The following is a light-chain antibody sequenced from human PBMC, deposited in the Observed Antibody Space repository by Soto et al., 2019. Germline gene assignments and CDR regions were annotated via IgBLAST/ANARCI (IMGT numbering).Light chain of an antibody. CDR2: AAS. V-gene: IGKV1-9*01. CDR1: QGISSF. CDR3: QQLNIDSYPIT. Sequence: DIQLTQSPSSLSASIGDRVTITCRASQGISSFLAWYQQKPGKAPKLLIYAASTLQSGVPSRFSGSGSGTDFTLTLSSLQPEDFETYSCQQLNIDSYPITFGQGTRLEIK. J-gene: IGKJ5*01.